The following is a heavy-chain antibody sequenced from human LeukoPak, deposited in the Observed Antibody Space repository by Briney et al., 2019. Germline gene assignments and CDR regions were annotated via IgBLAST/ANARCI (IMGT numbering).Heavy chain of an antibody. CDR3: ARIEWERLGRAFDI. CDR2: IYNTGAT. CDR1: GFTVSDNY. J-gene: IGHJ3*02. Sequence: GGSLRLSCAASGFTVSDNYMTWVRQAPGKGLEWVSSIYNTGATHYAESVKGRFTISRDNSKNTLFLQMNSLRAGDMAVYYCARIEWERLGRAFDIWGQGTMVTVSS. D-gene: IGHD1-26*01. V-gene: IGHV3-53*01.